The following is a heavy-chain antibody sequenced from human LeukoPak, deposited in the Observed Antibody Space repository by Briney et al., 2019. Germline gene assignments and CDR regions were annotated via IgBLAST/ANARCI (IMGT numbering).Heavy chain of an antibody. CDR1: GFTFSSYT. CDR2: ISSSSSYI. D-gene: IGHD1-26*01. V-gene: IGHV3-21*01. Sequence: GGSLRLSCAASGFTFSSYTMNWVRQAPGKGLEWVSSISSSSSYIYYADSVKGRFTISRDNAKNSLYLQMNSLRAEDTAVYYCARDRGSQRGYYYYMDVWGKGTTVTVSS. CDR3: ARDRGSQRGYYYYMDV. J-gene: IGHJ6*03.